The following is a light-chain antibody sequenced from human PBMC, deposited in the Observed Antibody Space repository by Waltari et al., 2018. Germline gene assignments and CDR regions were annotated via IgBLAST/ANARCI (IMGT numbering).Light chain of an antibody. J-gene: IGKJ5*01. CDR1: QSVGSD. Sequence: EIVLTQSPATLSLSPGERDTLSCRASQSVGSDFAWYQHKPGQAPRLLIYDASNRATGIPARFSGSGSGTDFTLTISSLEPEDFAVYYCQHRSNWPITFGQGTRLEIK. V-gene: IGKV3-11*01. CDR3: QHRSNWPIT. CDR2: DAS.